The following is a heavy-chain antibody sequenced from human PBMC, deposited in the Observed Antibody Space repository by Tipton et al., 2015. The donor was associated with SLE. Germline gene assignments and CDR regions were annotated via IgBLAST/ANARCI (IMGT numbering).Heavy chain of an antibody. Sequence: SLRLSCAASGFTFSSYAMHWVRQAPGKGLEWVAVISYDGSNKYYADSVKGRFTISRDNSKNTLYLQMNSLRAEDTAVYYCARDRTATPGPIAGACFDSWGQGALVTVSS. V-gene: IGHV3-30*04. D-gene: IGHD1-14*01. CDR2: ISYDGSNK. CDR3: ARDRTATPGPIAGACFDS. J-gene: IGHJ4*02. CDR1: GFTFSSYA.